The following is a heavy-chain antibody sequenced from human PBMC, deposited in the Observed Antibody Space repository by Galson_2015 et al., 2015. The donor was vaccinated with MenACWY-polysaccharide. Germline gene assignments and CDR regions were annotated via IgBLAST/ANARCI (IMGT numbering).Heavy chain of an antibody. CDR3: ARVYSGSDGCVHFDF. CDR2: INTRNGNT. J-gene: IGHJ4*02. D-gene: IGHD2-21*01. V-gene: IGHV1-3*04. Sequence: SVKVSCKASGYIFTSHNMHWVRQAPGQGLEWMGWINTRNGNTKYSQNFQGRVTITSDTSASTSYMKLSSLRSKDTAVYYCARVYSGSDGCVHFDFWGQGTLVTVSS. CDR1: GYIFTSHN.